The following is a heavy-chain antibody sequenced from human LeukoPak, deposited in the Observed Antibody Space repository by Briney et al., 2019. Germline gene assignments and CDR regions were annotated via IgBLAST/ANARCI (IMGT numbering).Heavy chain of an antibody. D-gene: IGHD2-2*01. V-gene: IGHV3-21*01. CDR3: ARDGTYCSSTSCYSDY. CDR1: GFTFSSYS. J-gene: IGHJ4*02. Sequence: TGGSLRLSCAASGFTFSSYSMNWVRQVPGKGLEWVSSISSSSSYIYYADSVKGRFTISRDNAKNSLYLQMNSLRAEDTAVYYCARDGTYCSSTSCYSDYWGQGTLVTVSS. CDR2: ISSSSSYI.